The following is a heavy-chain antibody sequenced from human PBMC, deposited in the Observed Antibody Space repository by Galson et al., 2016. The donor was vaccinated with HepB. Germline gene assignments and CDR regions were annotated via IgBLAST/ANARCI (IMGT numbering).Heavy chain of an antibody. CDR3: AREGGYYSFYYYGMDV. J-gene: IGHJ6*02. CDR2: INPNADST. V-gene: IGHV1-46*01. CDR1: GYTFTSYQ. Sequence: SVKVSCKASGYTFTSYQMHWVRQAPGQGLEWMGIINPNADSTTYAQKFQGRVTMTRGTSTSTVYMELSSLRSEDTAVYYCAREGGYYSFYYYGMDVWGQGTTVTVSS. D-gene: IGHD3-3*01.